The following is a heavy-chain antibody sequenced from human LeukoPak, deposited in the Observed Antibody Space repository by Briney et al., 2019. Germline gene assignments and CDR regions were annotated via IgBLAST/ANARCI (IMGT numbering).Heavy chain of an antibody. CDR2: IKQDGGEE. J-gene: IGHJ4*02. V-gene: IGHV3-7*03. CDR3: VRNLAVAGTCFDS. CDR1: GFTFNNYW. D-gene: IGHD6-19*01. Sequence: GGSLRLSCAASGFTFNNYWMNWVRQAPGKGLEWVANIKQDGGEEYYVTSVRGRFTISRDDAESSLYLQMNSLRVEDTAVYYCVRNLAVAGTCFDSWGQGTLVTVSS.